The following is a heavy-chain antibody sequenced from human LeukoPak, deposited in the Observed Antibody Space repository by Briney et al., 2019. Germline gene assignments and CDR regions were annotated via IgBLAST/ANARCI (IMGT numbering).Heavy chain of an antibody. CDR3: ARDRSYGPARWFDP. D-gene: IGHD5-18*01. J-gene: IGHJ5*02. Sequence: ASVKVSCKASGYTFTGYYMHWVRQAPGQGLEWMGWINPNSGGTNYAQKFQGRVTMTRDTSISTAYMELSRLRSDDTAVYYCARDRSYGPARWFDPWGQGTLVTVSS. CDR1: GYTFTGYY. CDR2: INPNSGGT. V-gene: IGHV1-2*02.